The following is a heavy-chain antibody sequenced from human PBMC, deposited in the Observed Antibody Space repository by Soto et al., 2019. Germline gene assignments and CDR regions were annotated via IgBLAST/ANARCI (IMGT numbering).Heavy chain of an antibody. CDR3: ARGLYFDWLEWDASDI. CDR2: IYYSGST. CDR1: GGSISSYY. D-gene: IGHD3-9*01. J-gene: IGHJ3*02. Sequence: SETLSLTCTVSGGSISSYYWSWIRQPPGKGLEWIGYIYYSGSTNYNPSLKSRVTISVDTSKNQFSLKLSSVTAADTAVYYCARGLYFDWLEWDASDIWGQGTMVTVSS. V-gene: IGHV4-59*01.